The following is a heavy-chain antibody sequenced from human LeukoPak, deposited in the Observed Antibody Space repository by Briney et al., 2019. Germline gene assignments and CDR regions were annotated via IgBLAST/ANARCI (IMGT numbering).Heavy chain of an antibody. J-gene: IGHJ6*02. CDR3: ARGLLRFFALGMDV. D-gene: IGHD3-3*01. V-gene: IGHV3-33*01. CDR2: IWYDGSNK. CDR1: GFTFSSYG. Sequence: GRSLRLSCAASGFTFSSYGMHWVRQAPGKGLEWVAVIWYDGSNKYYADSVKGRFTISRDNSKNTLYLQMNNLRAEDTAVYYCARGLLRFFALGMDVWGQGTTVTVSS.